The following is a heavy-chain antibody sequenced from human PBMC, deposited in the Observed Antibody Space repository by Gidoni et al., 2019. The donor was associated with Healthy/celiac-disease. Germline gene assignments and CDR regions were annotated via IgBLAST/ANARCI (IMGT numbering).Heavy chain of an antibody. CDR3: ARHVREGTTGAFDI. J-gene: IGHJ3*02. V-gene: IGHV4-39*01. Sequence: QLQLQESGPGLVKPSETLSLTCTVSGGSISSSSYYWGGSRQPPGKGLEWIGSIYYSGSTYYNPSLKSRVTISVDTSKNQFSLKLSSVTAADTAVYYCARHVREGTTGAFDIWGQGTMVTVSS. CDR2: IYYSGST. CDR1: GGSISSSSYY. D-gene: IGHD1-7*01.